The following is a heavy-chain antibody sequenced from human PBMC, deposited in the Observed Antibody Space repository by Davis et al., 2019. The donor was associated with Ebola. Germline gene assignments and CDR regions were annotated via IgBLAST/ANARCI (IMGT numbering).Heavy chain of an antibody. D-gene: IGHD2-21*02. Sequence: GGSLRLSCAASGFPFSSYNMNWVRQAPGKGLEWVSFISGSTGAKYYADSVKGRFTISRDNAKNSLFLQMNSLRAEDTAVYYCVRDPALVVTGGGWFFGLWGRGTLVTVSS. V-gene: IGHV3-48*01. CDR1: GFPFSSYN. J-gene: IGHJ2*01. CDR3: VRDPALVVTGGGWFFGL. CDR2: ISGSTGAK.